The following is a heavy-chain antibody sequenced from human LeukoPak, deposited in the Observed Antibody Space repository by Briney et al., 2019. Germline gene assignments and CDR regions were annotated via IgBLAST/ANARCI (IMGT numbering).Heavy chain of an antibody. V-gene: IGHV4-30-4*08. CDR1: GGSISSGDYY. CDR3: ARTRIVVVPAAKNWFDP. CDR2: IYYSGST. D-gene: IGHD2-2*01. J-gene: IGHJ5*02. Sequence: SQTLSLTCTVSGGSISSGDYYWSWIRQPPGTGLEWIGYIYYSGSTYYNPSLKSRVTISVDTSENQFSLKLSSVTAADTAVYYCARTRIVVVPAAKNWFDPWGQGTLVTVSS.